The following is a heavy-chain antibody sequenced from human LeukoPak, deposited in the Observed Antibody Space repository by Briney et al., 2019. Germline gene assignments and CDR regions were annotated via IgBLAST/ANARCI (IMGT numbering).Heavy chain of an antibody. CDR2: ISAYNGNT. CDR3: ARGEGPYDYVWGSWVY. Sequence: GASVKVSCKASGYTFTSYGISWVRQAPGQGLEWMGWISAYNGNTNYAQKLQGRVTMTTDTSTSTAYMEPRSLRSDDTAVYYCARGEGPYDYVWGSWVYWGQGTLVTVSS. V-gene: IGHV1-18*01. J-gene: IGHJ4*02. D-gene: IGHD3-16*01. CDR1: GYTFTSYG.